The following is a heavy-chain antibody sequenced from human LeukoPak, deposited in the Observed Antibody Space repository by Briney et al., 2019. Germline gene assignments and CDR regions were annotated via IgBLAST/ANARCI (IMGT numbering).Heavy chain of an antibody. D-gene: IGHD6-19*01. CDR3: ARVVAEHSSGWYGYYYYMDV. Sequence: ASVKVSCKASGYTFTSYDINWVRQATGQGLEWMGWMNPNSGNTGYAQKFQGRVTMTRDTSISTVYMELSSLRSEDTAVYYCARVVAEHSSGWYGYYYYMDVWGKGTTVTVSS. J-gene: IGHJ6*03. CDR1: GYTFTSYD. V-gene: IGHV1-8*01. CDR2: MNPNSGNT.